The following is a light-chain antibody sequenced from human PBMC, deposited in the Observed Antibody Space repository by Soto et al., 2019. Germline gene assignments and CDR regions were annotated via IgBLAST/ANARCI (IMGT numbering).Light chain of an antibody. V-gene: IGKV3-20*01. CDR1: QSVGTKY. CDR3: QQYHNFPFT. CDR2: DAS. J-gene: IGKJ4*01. Sequence: ETVLTQSPGTLSLSPGERATLSCGASQSVGTKYLAWYQQKPGQTPRLLIYDASRRATGIPDRFSGSGSGTDFTLTISGLEPEDFAVYYCQQYHNFPFTFGGGTKVEIK.